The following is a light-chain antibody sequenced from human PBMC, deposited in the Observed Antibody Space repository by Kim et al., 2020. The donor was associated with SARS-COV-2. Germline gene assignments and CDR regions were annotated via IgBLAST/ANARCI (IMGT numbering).Light chain of an antibody. J-gene: IGKJ4*01. V-gene: IGKV1-5*03. CDR1: QDINKG. CDR3: QQFHRCPLT. Sequence: ASAGDRFVSPCRASQDINKGLAWCQNRPGKGPKLLISKASCFDSGGPLKFVGNGYGTEFTLSLDRLRPDNFATYFCQQFHRCPLTFGAGTKVGIK. CDR2: KAS.